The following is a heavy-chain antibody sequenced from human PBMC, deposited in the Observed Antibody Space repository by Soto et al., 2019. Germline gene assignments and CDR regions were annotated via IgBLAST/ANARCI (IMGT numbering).Heavy chain of an antibody. J-gene: IGHJ3*02. CDR3: ANDQVADTAMPNAFDI. CDR1: GFTFSSYA. V-gene: IGHV3-23*01. CDR2: ISGSGGST. Sequence: EVQLLESGGGLVQPGGSLRLSCAASGFTFSSYAMSWVRQAPGKGLEWVSAISGSGGSTYYADSVKGRFTISRDNSKNTLYLQMNSLRAEDTAVYYCANDQVADTAMPNAFDIWGQGTMVTVSS. D-gene: IGHD5-18*01.